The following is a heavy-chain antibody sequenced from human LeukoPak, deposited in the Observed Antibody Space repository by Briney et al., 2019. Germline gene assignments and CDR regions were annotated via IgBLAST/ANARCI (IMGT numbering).Heavy chain of an antibody. V-gene: IGHV4-31*03. CDR2: IYYSGST. CDR1: GDSITNNGYY. Sequence: SETLSLTCTVSGDSITNNGYYWSWIRQHPGKGLEWIGSIYYSGSTYYKSSLKTRITMSIDTSENQMSLKLTSVTAADTALYYCARDARGQLGTPGWFDPWGQGTLVIVSS. J-gene: IGHJ5*02. CDR3: ARDARGQLGTPGWFDP. D-gene: IGHD6-6*01.